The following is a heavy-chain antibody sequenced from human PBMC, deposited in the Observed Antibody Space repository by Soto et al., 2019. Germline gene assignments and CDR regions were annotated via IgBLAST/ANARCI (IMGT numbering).Heavy chain of an antibody. CDR1: GYSFTSYW. J-gene: IGHJ6*02. CDR3: ARLLQAGDDFWRGYYTGYYGMDV. Sequence: PGESLKISCKGSGYSFTSYWISWVRQMPGKGLEWMGRIDPSDSYTNYSPSFQGHVTISADKSISTAYLQWSSLKASDTAMYYCARLLQAGDDFWRGYYTGYYGMDVWGQGTTVTVSS. D-gene: IGHD3-3*01. V-gene: IGHV5-10-1*01. CDR2: IDPSDSYT.